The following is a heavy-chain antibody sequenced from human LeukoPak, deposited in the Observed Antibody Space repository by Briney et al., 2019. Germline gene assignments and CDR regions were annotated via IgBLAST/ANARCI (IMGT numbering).Heavy chain of an antibody. D-gene: IGHD2-15*01. CDR2: INPDTGRT. CDR3: ATVATPFGMDV. V-gene: IGHV1-2*02. Sequence: GASVKVSCKASGYTFTGYYLHWVRQAPGQGLEWMGWINPDTGRTDSAQKFQGRVTLTRDTSISTAYMEMNRLESDDTAVYYCATVATPFGMDVWGQGTTVIVS. J-gene: IGHJ6*02. CDR1: GYTFTGYY.